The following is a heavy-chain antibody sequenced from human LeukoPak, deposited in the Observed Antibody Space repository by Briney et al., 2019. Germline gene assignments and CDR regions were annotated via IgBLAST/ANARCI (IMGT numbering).Heavy chain of an antibody. J-gene: IGHJ4*02. Sequence: GGSLRLSCADSGFTFSSYWMHWVRHAPGKGLVWVSRINTDGSSTYYADSVKGRFTISRDNAKNTLYLQMNSLRAEDTAVYYCARGVSGAPFHWGQGTLVTVSS. CDR3: ARGVSGAPFH. CDR1: GFTFSSYW. V-gene: IGHV3-74*01. CDR2: INTDGSST. D-gene: IGHD3-10*01.